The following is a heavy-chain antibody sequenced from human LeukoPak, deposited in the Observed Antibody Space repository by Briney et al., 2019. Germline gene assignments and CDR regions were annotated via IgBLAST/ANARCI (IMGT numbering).Heavy chain of an antibody. V-gene: IGHV1-69*06. Sequence: ASVKVSCKASGGTFSSYAISWVRQAPGQELEWMGGIIPIFGTANYAQKFQGRVTITADKSTSTAYMELSSLRSEDTAVYYCASSGYCSSTSCRTFDYWGQGTLVTVSS. D-gene: IGHD2-2*01. CDR3: ASSGYCSSTSCRTFDY. CDR1: GGTFSSYA. J-gene: IGHJ4*02. CDR2: IIPIFGTA.